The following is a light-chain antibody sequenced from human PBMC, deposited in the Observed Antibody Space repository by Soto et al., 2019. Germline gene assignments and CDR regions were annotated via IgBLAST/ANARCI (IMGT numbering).Light chain of an antibody. CDR3: QTWGTGLLV. CDR2: LNSDGSH. J-gene: IGLJ3*02. Sequence: QLVLTQSPSASASLGASVKLTCTLSSGHSSYAIAWHQQQPEKGPRYLMKLNSDGSHSKRDGIPDRFSGSSSGAERYLTIYSLQSEDEADYYCQTWGTGLLVFGGGTKLTVL. V-gene: IGLV4-69*01. CDR1: SGHSSYA.